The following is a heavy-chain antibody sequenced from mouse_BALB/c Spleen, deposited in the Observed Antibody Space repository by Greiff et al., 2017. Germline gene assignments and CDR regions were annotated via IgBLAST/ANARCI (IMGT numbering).Heavy chain of an antibody. CDR2: INPSTGYT. V-gene: IGHV1-7*01. D-gene: IGHD2-1*01. CDR1: GYTFTSYW. CDR3: ARWDGTFAY. J-gene: IGHJ3*01. Sequence: QVQLKESGAELAKPGASVKMSCKASGYTFTSYWMHWVKQRPGQGLEWIGYINPSTGYTEYNQKFKDKATLTADKSSSTAYMQLSSLTSEDSAVYYCARWDGTFAYWGQGTLVTVSA.